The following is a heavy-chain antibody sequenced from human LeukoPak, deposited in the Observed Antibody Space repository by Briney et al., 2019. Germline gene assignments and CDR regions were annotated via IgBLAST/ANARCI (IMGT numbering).Heavy chain of an antibody. J-gene: IGHJ4*02. CDR2: IYTSGST. Sequence: SETLSLTCTVSGGSISSYYWGWIRQPPGKGLEWIGYIYTSGSTNYNPSLKSRVTISVDTSKNQFSLKLSSVTAADTAVYYCAIYDFWSGYLDYWGQGTLVTVSS. CDR3: AIYDFWSGYLDY. D-gene: IGHD3-3*01. V-gene: IGHV4-4*09. CDR1: GGSISSYY.